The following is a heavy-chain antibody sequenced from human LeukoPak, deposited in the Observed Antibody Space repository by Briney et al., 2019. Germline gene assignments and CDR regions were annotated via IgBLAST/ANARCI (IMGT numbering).Heavy chain of an antibody. Sequence: GGSLRLSCAASGFTFSNYAMSWVRQAPGKGLEWVSAISGNGDITYYTDSMKGRFTISRDNSKNTLYLQMNSLRAEDTAIYYCAKVTGGDMITYGGLDYWGQGTLVTVSS. CDR1: GFTFSNYA. J-gene: IGHJ4*02. CDR3: AKVTGGDMITYGGLDY. V-gene: IGHV3-23*01. D-gene: IGHD3-16*01. CDR2: ISGNGDIT.